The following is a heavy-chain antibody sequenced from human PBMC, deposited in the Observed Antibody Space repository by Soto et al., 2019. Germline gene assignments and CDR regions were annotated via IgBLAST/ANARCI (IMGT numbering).Heavy chain of an antibody. CDR1: GFTFDDYA. D-gene: IGHD3-22*01. CDR2: ISWNSGSI. V-gene: IGHV3-9*01. CDR3: AKDMRPVGSSGPDFDY. Sequence: EVQLVESGGGLVQPGRSLRLSYAASGFTFDDYAMHWVRQAPGKGLEWVSGISWNSGSIGYADSVKGRFTISRDNAKNSLYLQMNSLRAEDTALYYCAKDMRPVGSSGPDFDYWGQGTLVTVSS. J-gene: IGHJ4*02.